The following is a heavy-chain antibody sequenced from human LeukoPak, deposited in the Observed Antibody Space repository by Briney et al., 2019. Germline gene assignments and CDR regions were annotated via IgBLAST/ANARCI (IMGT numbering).Heavy chain of an antibody. D-gene: IGHD2-15*01. Sequence: GGSLRLSCTASGFTFGDYAMSWVRQAPGKGLEWVGFIRSKAYGGTTEYAASVKGRFTISRDDSKSIAYLQMNSLKTEDTAVYYCTRGYCSGGSCWDGTGFDYWGQGTLVTVSA. CDR3: TRGYCSGGSCWDGTGFDY. V-gene: IGHV3-49*04. CDR1: GFTFGDYA. CDR2: IRSKAYGGTT. J-gene: IGHJ4*02.